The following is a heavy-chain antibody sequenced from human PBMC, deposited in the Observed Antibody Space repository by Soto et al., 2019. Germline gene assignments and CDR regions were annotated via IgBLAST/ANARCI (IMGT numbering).Heavy chain of an antibody. J-gene: IGHJ5*01. CDR3: AREEYSYPIANWLDS. V-gene: IGHV1-69*13. Sequence: SVKVSCKASGGTFSSYAISWVRQAPGQGLEWMGGIIPIFGTANYAQKFQGRVTITADESTSTAYMELSSLRSEDTAVYYCAREEYSYPIANWLDSWGQGTMVTVSS. CDR2: IIPIFGTA. D-gene: IGHD5-18*01. CDR1: GGTFSSYA.